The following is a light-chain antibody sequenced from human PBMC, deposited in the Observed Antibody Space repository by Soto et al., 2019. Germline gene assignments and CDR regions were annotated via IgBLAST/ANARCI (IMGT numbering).Light chain of an antibody. V-gene: IGLV1-47*01. CDR1: SSNIGSNY. CDR2: RNN. J-gene: IGLJ1*01. CDR3: AAWDDSLSGPHYV. Sequence: QSVLTQPPSASGTPGERVTISCSGSSSNIGSNYVYWYQQLPGTAPKLLIYRNNQRPSGVPDRFSGSKSGTSASLAISGLRSEDEADYYCAAWDDSLSGPHYVFGTGTKATV.